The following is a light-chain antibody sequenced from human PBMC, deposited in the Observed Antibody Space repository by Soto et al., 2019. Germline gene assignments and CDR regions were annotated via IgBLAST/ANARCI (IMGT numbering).Light chain of an antibody. CDR2: DAS. Sequence: EIVSTQYQVTRSLSEGARATLSCRASQSASTYLAWYTPKPGQAPRLLIYDASNRATGIPARFSVIASGTDFTLTIRSLDPEDFAVDYCQQRSNWPTFGPGTKVDIK. CDR3: QQRSNWPT. J-gene: IGKJ1*01. CDR1: QSASTY. V-gene: IGKV3-11*01.